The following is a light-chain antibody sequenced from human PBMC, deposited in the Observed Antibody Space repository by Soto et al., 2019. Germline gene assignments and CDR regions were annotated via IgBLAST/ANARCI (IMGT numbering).Light chain of an antibody. CDR1: QAISSN. J-gene: IGKJ4*01. CDR3: QHYNNWLGT. V-gene: IGKV3-15*01. CDR2: GAS. Sequence: EIVMTQSPATLSVSRGERATLSSRANQAISSNLAWYQQKPGQAPRLLIYGASTRATGIPARFSGSGSGTEFTLTISSLQSEDFAVYYCQHYNNWLGTFGGGTKVEIK.